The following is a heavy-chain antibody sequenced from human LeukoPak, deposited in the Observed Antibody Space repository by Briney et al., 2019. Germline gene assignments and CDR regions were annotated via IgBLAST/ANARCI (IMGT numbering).Heavy chain of an antibody. CDR1: GGSISSYY. Sequence: SETLSLTCTVSGGSISSYYWSWIRQPPGKGLEWIGYIYYSGSTNYNPSLKSRVTISVGTSKNQFSLKLSSVTAADTAVYYCAREFYGSGTNWFDPWGQGTLVTVSS. D-gene: IGHD3-10*01. CDR3: AREFYGSGTNWFDP. CDR2: IYYSGST. V-gene: IGHV4-59*01. J-gene: IGHJ5*02.